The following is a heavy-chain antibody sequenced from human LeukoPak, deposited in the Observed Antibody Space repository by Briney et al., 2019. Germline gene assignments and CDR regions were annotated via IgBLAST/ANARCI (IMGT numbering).Heavy chain of an antibody. J-gene: IGHJ4*02. D-gene: IGHD3-10*01. Sequence: GASVKVSCKASNYTFTSYGISWVRQAPGQGLEWMVWINAYNGDTNYAQKLQGRVTLTTETSTSTAYMELRSLRSDDTAVYYCARDGSGVWFDYWGQGTLVTVSS. CDR3: ARDGSGVWFDY. V-gene: IGHV1-18*01. CDR2: INAYNGDT. CDR1: NYTFTSYG.